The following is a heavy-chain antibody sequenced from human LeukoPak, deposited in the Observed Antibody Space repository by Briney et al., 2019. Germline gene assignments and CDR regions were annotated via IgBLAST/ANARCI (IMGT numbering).Heavy chain of an antibody. CDR2: IYPGDSDT. CDR1: GYSFTSYW. D-gene: IGHD4-17*01. J-gene: IGHJ4*02. Sequence: GESLKISCKGPGYSFTSYWIGWVRQMPGKGLEWMGIIYPGDSDTRYSPSFQGQVTISADKSISTAYLQWSSLKASDTAMYYCARHIGPNTVTTSSPFGYWGQGTLVTVSS. CDR3: ARHIGPNTVTTSSPFGY. V-gene: IGHV5-51*01.